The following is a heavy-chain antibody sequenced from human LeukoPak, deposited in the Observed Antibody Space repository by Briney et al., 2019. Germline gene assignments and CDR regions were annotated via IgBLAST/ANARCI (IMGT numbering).Heavy chain of an antibody. D-gene: IGHD6-19*01. CDR1: GYTFTGYY. CDR2: INPTSGGT. Sequence: GASVKVSCKASGYTFTGYYMHWVRQAPGQGLEWMGWINPTSGGTNYAQKFQGRVTMTRDTSISTAYLELSRLGSDETAVYYCARAGAGADYFDYWGQGTLVTVSS. V-gene: IGHV1-2*02. CDR3: ARAGAGADYFDY. J-gene: IGHJ4*02.